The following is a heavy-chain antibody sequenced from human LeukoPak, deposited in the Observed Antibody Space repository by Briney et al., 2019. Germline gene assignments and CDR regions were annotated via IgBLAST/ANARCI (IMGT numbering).Heavy chain of an antibody. J-gene: IGHJ4*02. CDR2: ISGSGGST. D-gene: IGHD3-10*01. CDR3: AKVGDSYYYGSGSYFDY. V-gene: IGHV3-23*01. CDR1: GFTFSSYA. Sequence: GGSLRLSCAASGFTFSSYAMSWVRQAPGKGLEWVSSISGSGGSTYYADSVKGRFTISRDNSKNTLYLQMNSLRAEDTAVYYCAKVGDSYYYGSGSYFDYWGQGTLVTVSS.